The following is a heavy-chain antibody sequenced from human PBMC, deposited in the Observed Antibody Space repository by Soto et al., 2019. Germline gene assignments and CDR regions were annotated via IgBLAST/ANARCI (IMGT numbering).Heavy chain of an antibody. CDR1: GGTVSSYA. J-gene: IGHJ4*02. CDR3: ARDLSSDSTGFRGYDL. D-gene: IGHD3-10*01. V-gene: IGHV1-69*01. CDR2: FIPIFVSA. Sequence: QVHLVQSGAEVKKAGSSVKVSCKASGGTVSSYAITWVRQAPGKGLEWMGVFIPIFVSAHYAQKFQGRVTITADESTSTAYMELSGLRSEDTAIYYCARDLSSDSTGFRGYDLWGQGTPVTVSS.